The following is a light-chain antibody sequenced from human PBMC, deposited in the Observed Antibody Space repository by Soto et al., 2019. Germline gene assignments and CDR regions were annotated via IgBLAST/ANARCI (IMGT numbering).Light chain of an antibody. V-gene: IGKV1-5*01. CDR3: QQYESYSPLT. CDR1: ESIDNW. J-gene: IGKJ4*01. CDR2: DAS. Sequence: DIQVTLSPSTLSASVGDTVTITCQASESIDNWLAWYQQKPGKAPKLLIYDASSLESGVPSRFSGRRSGTEFTLTIAGLQPEDFATYYCQQYESYSPLTFGGGTKVDI.